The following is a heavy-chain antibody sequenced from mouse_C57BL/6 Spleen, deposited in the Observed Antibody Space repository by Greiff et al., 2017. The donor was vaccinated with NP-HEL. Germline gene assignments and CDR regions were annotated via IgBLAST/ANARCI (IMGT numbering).Heavy chain of an antibody. V-gene: IGHV5-17*01. J-gene: IGHJ3*01. CDR1: GFTFSDYG. CDR2: ISSGSSTI. Sequence: DVQLVESGGGLVKPGGSLKLSCAASGFTFSDYGMHWVRQAPEKGLEWVAYISSGSSTIYYADTVKGRFTISRDNAKNTLFLQMTSLRSEDTAMYYCAREDYYYGRSYGAWFAYWGQGTLVTVSA. D-gene: IGHD1-1*01. CDR3: AREDYYYGRSYGAWFAY.